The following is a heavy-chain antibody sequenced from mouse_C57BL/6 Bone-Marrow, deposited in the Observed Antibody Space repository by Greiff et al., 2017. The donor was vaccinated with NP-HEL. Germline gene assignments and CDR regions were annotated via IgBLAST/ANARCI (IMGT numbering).Heavy chain of an antibody. D-gene: IGHD1-1*01. V-gene: IGHV1-50*01. J-gene: IGHJ3*01. CDR3: AKEGDYYGSSAWFAY. Sequence: QVQLQQPGAELVKPGASVKLSCKASGYTFTSYWMQWVKQRPGQGLEWIGEIDPSDRYTTYNQKFKGKATLTVDTSSSTGYMQLSSLTSEDSAVYYCAKEGDYYGSSAWFAYWGQGTLVTVSA. CDR2: IDPSDRYT. CDR1: GYTFTSYW.